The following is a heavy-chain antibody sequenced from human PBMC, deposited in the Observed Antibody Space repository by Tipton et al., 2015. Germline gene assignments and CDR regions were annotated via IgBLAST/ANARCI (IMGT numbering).Heavy chain of an antibody. J-gene: IGHJ4*02. Sequence: QVQLVQSGPEVKKPGASVKVSCKASGYTFTTYDIHWVRQAAGQGLEWMGWMNPNSGNTGYAQKFEGRVIMTRNTSMTTAYMELTSLTSDDTAVYYCRRAFGVDPTDYWGQGTLVTVSS. CDR1: GYTFTTYD. D-gene: IGHD3-3*01. CDR3: RRAFGVDPTDY. V-gene: IGHV1-8*01. CDR2: MNPNSGNT.